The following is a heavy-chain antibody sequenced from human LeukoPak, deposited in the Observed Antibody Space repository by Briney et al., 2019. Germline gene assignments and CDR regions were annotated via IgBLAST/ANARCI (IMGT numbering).Heavy chain of an antibody. D-gene: IGHD6-13*01. J-gene: IGHJ6*02. CDR1: GGSISSYY. CDR2: IYYSGST. Sequence: SETLSLTCIVSGGSISSYYWSWIRQPPGKGLEWIGYIYYSGSTNYNPSLKSRVTISVDTSKNQFSLKLSSVTAADAAVYYCARAHQFQEGSSWTTYYYYYGMDVWGQGTTVTVSS. CDR3: ARAHQFQEGSSWTTYYYYYGMDV. V-gene: IGHV4-59*01.